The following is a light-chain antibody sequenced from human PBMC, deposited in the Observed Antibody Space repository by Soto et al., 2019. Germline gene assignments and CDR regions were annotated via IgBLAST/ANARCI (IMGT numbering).Light chain of an antibody. Sequence: QSVLTQPASVSGSPGQSITISCTGTSSDVGGYNYVSWYQQHPGKAPKLMIYDVSNRPSGVSNRFSGSKSGNTASLTISWLQAEDESDYYCSSYTSSSTLVFCGGTKLTVL. J-gene: IGLJ2*01. CDR2: DVS. CDR1: SSDVGGYNY. V-gene: IGLV2-14*01. CDR3: SSYTSSSTLV.